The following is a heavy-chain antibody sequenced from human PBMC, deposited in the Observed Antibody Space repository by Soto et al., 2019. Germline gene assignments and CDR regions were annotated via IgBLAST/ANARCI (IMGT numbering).Heavy chain of an antibody. CDR3: ARGGGYSSSPGDY. CDR2: ISKDGSNK. D-gene: IGHD6-13*01. V-gene: IGHV3-30-3*01. Sequence: QVQLVESGGGVVQPGTSLRLSCAASGFTFSSYAVHWVRQAPGKGLAWVAVISKDGSNKYYADSVKGRFTISRDNSKNPLDLEINSPRAEDKAMDYCARGGGYSSSPGDYWGQGTLVTVSS. CDR1: GFTFSSYA. J-gene: IGHJ4*02.